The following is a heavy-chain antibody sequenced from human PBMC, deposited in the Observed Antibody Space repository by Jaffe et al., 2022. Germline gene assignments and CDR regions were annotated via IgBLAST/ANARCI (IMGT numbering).Heavy chain of an antibody. CDR1: GFTVSSNY. CDR2: IYSGGST. V-gene: IGHV3-66*02. J-gene: IGHJ4*02. D-gene: IGHD5-18*01. CDR3: ARLEAPGYSYGYGGDY. Sequence: EVQLVESGGGLVQPGGSLRLSCAASGFTVSSNYMSWVRQAPGKGLEWVSVIYSGGSTYYADSVKGRFTISRDNSKNTLYLQMNSLRAEDTAVYYCARLEAPGYSYGYGGDYWGQGTLVTVSS.